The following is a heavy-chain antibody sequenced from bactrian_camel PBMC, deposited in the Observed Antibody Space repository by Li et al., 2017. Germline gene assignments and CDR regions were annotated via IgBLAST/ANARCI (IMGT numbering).Heavy chain of an antibody. V-gene: IGHV3S53*01. CDR3: AVDERIWHSGCLRVVAKELMAY. CDR2: IDSDGSA. D-gene: IGHD4*01. CDR1: GRTDSIDSLIT. Sequence: RLVESGGDSVQAGGTLRLSCVASGRTDSIDSLITMGWHRQAPGKEREGVAAIDSDGSARYANSVKDRFTISKDNANNTQHLHLNNLNPEDTAMYYCAVDERIWHSGCLRVVAKELMAYRGQGTQVTVS. J-gene: IGHJ4*01.